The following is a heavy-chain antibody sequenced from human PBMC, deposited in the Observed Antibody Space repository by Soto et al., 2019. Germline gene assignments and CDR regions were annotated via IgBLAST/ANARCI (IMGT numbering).Heavy chain of an antibody. Sequence: PSETLSLTCTVSGGSISSYYWSWIRQPPGKGLEWIGYIYYSGSTNYNPSLKSRVTISVDTSKNQFSLKLSSVTAADTAVYYCARERGGYWYIVVVPAAPGAFDIWGQGTMVTVSS. D-gene: IGHD2-2*01. CDR1: GGSISSYY. CDR3: ARERGGYWYIVVVPAAPGAFDI. V-gene: IGHV4-59*01. CDR2: IYYSGST. J-gene: IGHJ3*02.